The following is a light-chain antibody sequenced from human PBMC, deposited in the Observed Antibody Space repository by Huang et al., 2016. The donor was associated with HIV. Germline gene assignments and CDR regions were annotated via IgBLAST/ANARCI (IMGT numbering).Light chain of an antibody. CDR1: QDISTF. J-gene: IGKJ1*01. CDR3: QQYDNLPWT. CDR2: AAS. Sequence: DIQMTQSPSSLSASVGDRVTITCRASQDISTFLNWYQQKPWNGPKFLVYAASNLETGVPSRFSGSGSGTDFTFTISSLQPGDIATYYCQQYDNLPWTFGQGTKVEIK. V-gene: IGKV1-33*01.